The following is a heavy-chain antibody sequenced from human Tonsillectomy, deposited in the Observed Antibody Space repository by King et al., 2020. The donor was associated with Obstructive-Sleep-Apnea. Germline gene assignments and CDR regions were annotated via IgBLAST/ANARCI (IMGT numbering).Heavy chain of an antibody. V-gene: IGHV3-49*03. CDR2: IRSKAYGGTT. Sequence: VQLVEAGGGLVQPGRSLRLSCTASGFTFGDYAMSWFRQAPGKGLEWVGFIRSKAYGGTTEYAASVKGRFTISRVDSKSIAYLQMNSLKTEDTAGYYCTRVELGYCSSTSCLEDYYYYGMDVWGQGTTVTVSS. J-gene: IGHJ6*02. CDR1: GFTFGDYA. CDR3: TRVELGYCSSTSCLEDYYYYGMDV. D-gene: IGHD2-2*01.